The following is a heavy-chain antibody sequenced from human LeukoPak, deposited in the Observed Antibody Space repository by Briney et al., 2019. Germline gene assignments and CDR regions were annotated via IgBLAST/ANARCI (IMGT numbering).Heavy chain of an antibody. CDR2: IIPIFGTA. V-gene: IGHV1-69*13. CDR1: GGTFSSYA. J-gene: IGHJ6*02. Sequence: SVKVSCKASGGTFSSYAISWVRQAPGQGLEWMGGIIPIFGTANYAQKFQGRVTITADESTSTAYMELSSLRSEDTAVYYCARVGSKLRGYYYYGMDAWGQGTTVTVSS. CDR3: ARVGSKLRGYYYYGMDA. D-gene: IGHD1-26*01.